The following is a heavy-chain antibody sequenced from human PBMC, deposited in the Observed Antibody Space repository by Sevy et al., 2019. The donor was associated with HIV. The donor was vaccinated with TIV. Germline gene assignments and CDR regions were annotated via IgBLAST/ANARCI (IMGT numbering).Heavy chain of an antibody. CDR2: INHSGST. Sequence: SETLSLTCAVYGGSFSGYYWSWIRQPPGKGLEWIGEINHSGSTNYNPSLKSRVTTSVDTSKNQFSLKLSSVTAADTAVYYCARHCGGTSCSHAFDIWGQRTMVTVSS. V-gene: IGHV4-34*01. J-gene: IGHJ3*02. D-gene: IGHD2-2*01. CDR3: ARHCGGTSCSHAFDI. CDR1: GGSFSGYY.